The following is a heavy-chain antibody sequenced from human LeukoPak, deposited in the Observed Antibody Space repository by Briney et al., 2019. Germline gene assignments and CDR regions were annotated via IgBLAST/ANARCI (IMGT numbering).Heavy chain of an antibody. D-gene: IGHD5-24*01. CDR2: VHSSGST. CDR3: TRGGGWLIDF. CDR1: GDSGASSGSYW. Sequence: PSETLSLTCDVSGDSGASSGSYWSGWFRQPPGKGLEWIEYVHSSGSTKCNSSLGSRVAISMDTSRNQFSLKLSSVTAADTAVYFCTRGGGWLIDFWGRGTLVTVSS. J-gene: IGHJ4*02. V-gene: IGHV4-61*01.